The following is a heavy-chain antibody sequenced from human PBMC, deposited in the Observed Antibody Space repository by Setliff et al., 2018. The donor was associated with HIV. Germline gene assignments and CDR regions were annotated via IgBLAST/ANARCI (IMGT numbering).Heavy chain of an antibody. Sequence: PSETLSLTCTVSGGSISSGSYYWSWIRQPAGKGLEWIGHIYTSGSTNYNPSLKSRVTISVNTSKNQFSLKLSSVTAADTAVYYCARGNNGYYYDSSGYYHWGQGTQVTVSS. D-gene: IGHD3-22*01. CDR2: IYTSGST. J-gene: IGHJ5*02. CDR1: GGSISSGSYY. V-gene: IGHV4-61*09. CDR3: ARGNNGYYYDSSGYYH.